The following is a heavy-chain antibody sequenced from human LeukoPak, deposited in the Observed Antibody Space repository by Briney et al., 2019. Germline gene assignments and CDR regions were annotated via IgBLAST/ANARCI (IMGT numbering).Heavy chain of an antibody. V-gene: IGHV7-4-1*02. D-gene: IGHD2-15*01. CDR2: INTNTGNP. Sequence: GASVTVSCKPSGYMFIRYSMSWVRQAPGQGLEWMGWINTNTGNPTYAQGFTGRFVFSLDISVSTAYLQITSLKAEDTAVYYCARAKYCSSDNCYSDFWGQGTLATVSS. CDR1: GYMFIRYS. CDR3: ARAKYCSSDNCYSDF. J-gene: IGHJ4*02.